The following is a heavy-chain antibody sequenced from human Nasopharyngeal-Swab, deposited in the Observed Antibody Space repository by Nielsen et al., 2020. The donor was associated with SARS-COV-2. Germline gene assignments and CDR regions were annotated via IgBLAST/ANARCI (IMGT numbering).Heavy chain of an antibody. CDR3: ARNGYASGIDY. D-gene: IGHD3-16*01. V-gene: IGHV4-59*01. Sequence: RQAPGKGLEWIGYIYYSGSTNYNPSLKSRVTISVDTSKNQLSLKVSSVSAADAAVYYCARNGYASGIDYWGQGTLVTVSS. CDR2: IYYSGST. J-gene: IGHJ4*02.